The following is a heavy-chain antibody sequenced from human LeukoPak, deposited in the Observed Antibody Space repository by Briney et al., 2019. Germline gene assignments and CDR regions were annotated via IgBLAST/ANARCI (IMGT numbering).Heavy chain of an antibody. CDR3: ARDRGCSYGYYYYGMDV. Sequence: GGSLRLSCAASGFTFSSYDMHWVRQATGKGLEWVSAIGTAGDTYYPGSVKGRFTISRENAKNSLYLQMNSLRAEDTAVYYCARDRGCSYGYYYYGMDVWGQGTTVTVSS. CDR1: GFTFSSYD. D-gene: IGHD5-18*01. V-gene: IGHV3-13*01. J-gene: IGHJ6*02. CDR2: IGTAGDT.